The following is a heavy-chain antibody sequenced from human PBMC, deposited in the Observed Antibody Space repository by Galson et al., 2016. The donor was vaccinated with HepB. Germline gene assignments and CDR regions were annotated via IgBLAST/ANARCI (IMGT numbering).Heavy chain of an antibody. V-gene: IGHV3-53*01. Sequence: SLRLSCAVSGFSVSNNYMSWVRQAPGKGLEWVAVIYGGGGTYYADSVKGRFTISRDNSKNTLYLEMHSLRAEDTAVYYCARDTDSRERSDWWGQGTLITVSS. D-gene: IGHD3-22*01. CDR1: GFSVSNNY. J-gene: IGHJ4*02. CDR3: ARDTDSRERSDW. CDR2: IYGGGGT.